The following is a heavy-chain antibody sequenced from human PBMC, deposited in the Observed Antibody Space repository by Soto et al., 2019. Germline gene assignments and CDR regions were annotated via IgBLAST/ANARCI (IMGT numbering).Heavy chain of an antibody. J-gene: IGHJ5*02. CDR3: ARDYMVRGVMRWFDP. Sequence: QVQLQESGPGLVKPSGTLSLTCAVSGGSISSSNWWSWVRQPPGKGLEWIGEIYHSGRTNYNPSLKRRVTISVDKYKNQFSLKLSSVTAADTAVYYCARDYMVRGVMRWFDPWGQGTLVTVSS. V-gene: IGHV4-4*02. D-gene: IGHD3-10*01. CDR1: GGSISSSNW. CDR2: IYHSGRT.